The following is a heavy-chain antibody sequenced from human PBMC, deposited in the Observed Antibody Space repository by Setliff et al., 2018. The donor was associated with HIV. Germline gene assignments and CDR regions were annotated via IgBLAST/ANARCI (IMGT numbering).Heavy chain of an antibody. CDR2: IYTSGST. CDR3: ARVGASGVPSTMDYYYYMDV. D-gene: IGHD3-10*01. J-gene: IGHJ6*03. Sequence: SETLSLTCTVSGGSISNYYWSWIRQPPGKGLEWIGYIYTSGSTNYNPSLKSRVTISVDTSRTQFSLKLRSVTAADTAVYYCARVGASGVPSTMDYYYYMDVWGKGTTVTVSS. V-gene: IGHV4-4*09. CDR1: GGSISNYY.